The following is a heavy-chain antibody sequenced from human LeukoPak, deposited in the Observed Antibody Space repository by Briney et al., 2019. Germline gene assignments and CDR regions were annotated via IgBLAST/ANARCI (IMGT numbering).Heavy chain of an antibody. CDR2: ISGSGGST. J-gene: IGHJ6*02. D-gene: IGHD3-3*01. Sequence: AGGSLRLSCAASGFTFRSYAISWVRQAPGKGLEWVSAISGSGGSTYYADSVKGRFTISRDNSKNTMYMQMTSLRADDTAVYYCAAGQWSEWAAYYYYGMDVWGQGTTVTVSS. V-gene: IGHV3-23*01. CDR3: AAGQWSEWAAYYYYGMDV. CDR1: GFTFRSYA.